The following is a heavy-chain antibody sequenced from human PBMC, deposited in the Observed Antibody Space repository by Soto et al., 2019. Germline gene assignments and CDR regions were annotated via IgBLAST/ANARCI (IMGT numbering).Heavy chain of an antibody. CDR3: ARQVVPRQYAYYYNGMDV. CDR2: IYPGDSDI. J-gene: IGHJ6*02. Sequence: GESLKISCKGSGYSFTSYWIGWVRQMPGKVLEWMGIIYPGDSDISYSPSFQGQVTISADKSISTAYLQWSSLKASDTAMYYCARQVVPRQYAYYYNGMDVWGQGXPVTVYS. D-gene: IGHD2-8*01. CDR1: GYSFTSYW. V-gene: IGHV5-51*01.